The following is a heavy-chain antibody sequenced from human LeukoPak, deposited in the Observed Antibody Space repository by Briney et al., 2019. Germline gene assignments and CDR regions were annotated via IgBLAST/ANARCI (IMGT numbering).Heavy chain of an antibody. CDR2: INHSGST. CDR1: RGSFSGYY. CDR3: ARGSAAMVEY. Sequence: PSETLSLTCAVYRGSFSGYYWSWVRQPPGKGLEWIGEINHSGSTNYNPSLKSRVTISVDTSKDQFSLQLSSVTAADTAVYYCARGSAAMVEYWGQGTLVTVSS. V-gene: IGHV4-34*01. J-gene: IGHJ4*02. D-gene: IGHD5-18*01.